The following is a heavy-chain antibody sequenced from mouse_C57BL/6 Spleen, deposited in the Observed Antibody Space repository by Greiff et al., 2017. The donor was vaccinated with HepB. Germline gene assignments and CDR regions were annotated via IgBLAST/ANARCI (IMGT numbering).Heavy chain of an antibody. CDR3: VRLSSFSYAMDY. CDR1: GFSFNTYA. V-gene: IGHV10-1*01. Sequence: DVKLVESGGGLVQPKGSLKLSCAASGFSFNTYAMNWVRQAPGKGLEWVARIRSKSNNYATYYADSVKDRFTISRDDSESMLYLQMNNLKTEDTAMYYCVRLSSFSYAMDYWGQGTSVTVSS. D-gene: IGHD1-1*01. J-gene: IGHJ4*01. CDR2: IRSKSNNYAT.